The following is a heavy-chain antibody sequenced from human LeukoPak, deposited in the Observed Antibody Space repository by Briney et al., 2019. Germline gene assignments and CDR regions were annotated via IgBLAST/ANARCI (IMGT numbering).Heavy chain of an antibody. Sequence: GSLRLSCAASGFTFSSYWMHWVRQAPGKGLVWVSRINSDGSSTSYVDSVKGRFTISRDNAKNTLYLQMNSLRAEDTAVYYCARGGSYSLDAFDIWGQGTMVTVSS. CDR2: INSDGSST. CDR3: ARGGSYSLDAFDI. J-gene: IGHJ3*02. V-gene: IGHV3-74*01. CDR1: GFTFSSYW. D-gene: IGHD1-26*01.